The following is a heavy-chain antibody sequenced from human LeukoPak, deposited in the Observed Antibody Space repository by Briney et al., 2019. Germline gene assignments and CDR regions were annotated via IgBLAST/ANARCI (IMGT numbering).Heavy chain of an antibody. D-gene: IGHD6-13*01. CDR1: GYTFTSYG. Sequence: ASVKVSCKASGYTFTSYGISWVRQAPGQGLEWMGWISAYNGNTNYAQKLQGRVTMTTDTSTSTAYMELRSLRSHDTAVYYCARDGAVAGIGLDYYYGMDVWGQGTTVTVSS. J-gene: IGHJ6*02. CDR2: ISAYNGNT. CDR3: ARDGAVAGIGLDYYYGMDV. V-gene: IGHV1-18*01.